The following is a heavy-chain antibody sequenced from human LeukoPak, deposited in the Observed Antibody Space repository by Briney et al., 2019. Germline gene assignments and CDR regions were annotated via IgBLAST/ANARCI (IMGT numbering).Heavy chain of an antibody. D-gene: IGHD6-6*01. J-gene: IGHJ4*02. V-gene: IGHV1-2*06. CDR2: INPNSGGT. CDR3: ARVPAEAARTRNFDY. Sequence: GASVKVSCKASGYTFTGYYMHWVRQAPGQGLEWMGRINPNSGGTNYAQKFQGRVTMTRDTSISTAYMELSRLRSDDTAVYYCARVPAEAARTRNFDYWGQGTLVTVSS. CDR1: GYTFTGYY.